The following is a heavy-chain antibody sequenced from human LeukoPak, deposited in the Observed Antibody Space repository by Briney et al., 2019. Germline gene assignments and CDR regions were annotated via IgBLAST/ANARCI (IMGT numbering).Heavy chain of an antibody. CDR2: ITPSGSTI. CDR3: AGRDVYNSAF. Sequence: GGPLRLSCAASGFTFSGYYMSWVRQAPGKGLEWVSYITPSGSTIYYADSVKGRFTISRDNAKNSLYLQMNSLRAEDTAVYFCAGRDVYNSAFWGQGTLVTVSS. V-gene: IGHV3-11*01. CDR1: GFTFSGYY. J-gene: IGHJ4*02. D-gene: IGHD5-24*01.